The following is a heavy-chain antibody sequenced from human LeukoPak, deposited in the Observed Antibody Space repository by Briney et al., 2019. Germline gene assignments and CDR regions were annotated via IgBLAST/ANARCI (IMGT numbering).Heavy chain of an antibody. V-gene: IGHV3-23*01. CDR1: GFTFSSHA. D-gene: IGHD3-9*01. Sequence: GGSLRLSCAASGFTFSSHAMTWVRQGPGKGLEWVSTILAGGDTTFYADSVKGRFTISRDNSKNMLYLQVNSLRVEDTALYYCVKDSRYDILTGSYVEIFDLWGEGTLVTVSS. CDR2: ILAGGDTT. CDR3: VKDSRYDILTGSYVEIFDL. J-gene: IGHJ3*01.